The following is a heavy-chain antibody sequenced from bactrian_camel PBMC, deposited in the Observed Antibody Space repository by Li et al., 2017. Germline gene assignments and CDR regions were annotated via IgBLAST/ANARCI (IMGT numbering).Heavy chain of an antibody. CDR2: IDSDGVSRVGSV. CDR3: AAGGALPLMASRYTY. V-gene: IGHV3S26*01. D-gene: IGHD2*01. Sequence: HVQLVESGGGSVQADGSLRLSCAASPSYTYGHYCVAWFRQAPGKEREWVATIDSDGVSRVGSVTYTDSVKGRFSISRDKNTLVLQMNSLKPEDTAMYYCAAGGALPLMASRYTYWGQGTQVTVS. J-gene: IGHJ4*01. CDR1: SYTYGHYC.